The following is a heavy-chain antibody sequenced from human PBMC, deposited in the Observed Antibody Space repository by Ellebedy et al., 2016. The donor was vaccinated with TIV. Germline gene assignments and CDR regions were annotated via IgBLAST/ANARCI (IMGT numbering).Heavy chain of an antibody. CDR3: ARTPKGYYYDSSGYPPPYFDY. CDR1: GGSISGHF. Sequence: GSLRLSCTVSGGSISGHFWSWIRQSPGKGLEWIGFIHYSGTTTYNPSLNSRVTMSVDTSKNQFSLRLSSVTAADTAVYYCARTPKGYYYDSSGYPPPYFDYWGQGTLVTVSS. D-gene: IGHD3-22*01. V-gene: IGHV4-59*11. J-gene: IGHJ4*02. CDR2: IHYSGTT.